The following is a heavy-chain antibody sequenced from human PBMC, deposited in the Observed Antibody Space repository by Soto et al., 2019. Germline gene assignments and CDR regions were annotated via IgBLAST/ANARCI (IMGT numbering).Heavy chain of an antibody. CDR3: ARDYEGFGVVIIFNWFDP. J-gene: IGHJ5*02. D-gene: IGHD3-3*01. CDR2: INPNSGGT. Sequence: QVQLVQSGAEVKKPGASVKVSCTASGYTFTGSYMHWVRQAPGQVLEWMGWINPNSGGTNYAQKFQGRVTMTRDTSISTAYMVMSRLRSDDTAVYYCARDYEGFGVVIIFNWFDPWGQGSLVTVSS. V-gene: IGHV1-2*02. CDR1: GYTFTGSY.